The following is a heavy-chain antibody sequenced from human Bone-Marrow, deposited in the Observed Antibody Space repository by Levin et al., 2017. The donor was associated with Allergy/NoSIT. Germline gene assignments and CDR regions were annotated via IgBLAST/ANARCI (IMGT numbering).Heavy chain of an antibody. CDR2: ISDGNTE. CDR1: GFKFTSYG. J-gene: IGHJ4*02. D-gene: IGHD1-26*01. V-gene: IGHV3-30*02. CDR3: AKNQIVGATPDLFEF. Sequence: GGSLRLSCVASGFKFTSYGIHWVRQAPGKGLEWVALISDGNTEYYAESVKGRFSISRDNSQNTVRLQMNSLRPEDTAVYYCAKNQIVGATPDLFEFWGQGTLVTVSS.